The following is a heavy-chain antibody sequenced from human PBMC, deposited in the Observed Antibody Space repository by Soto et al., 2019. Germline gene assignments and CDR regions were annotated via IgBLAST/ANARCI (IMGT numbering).Heavy chain of an antibody. CDR1: GYTFTSYG. CDR3: ARDSNTIFGVVISHYYYYGMDV. Sequence: ASVKVSCKASGYTFTSYGISWVRQAPGQGLEWMGWISAYNGNTNYAQKLQGRVTMTTDTSTSTAYMELRSLRSDDTAVYYCARDSNTIFGVVISHYYYYGMDVWGQGTTVTVSS. CDR2: ISAYNGNT. V-gene: IGHV1-18*01. J-gene: IGHJ6*02. D-gene: IGHD3-3*01.